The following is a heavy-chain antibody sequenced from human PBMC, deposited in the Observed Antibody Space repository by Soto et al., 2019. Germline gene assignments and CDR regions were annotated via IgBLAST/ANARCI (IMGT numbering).Heavy chain of an antibody. J-gene: IGHJ4*02. D-gene: IGHD6-19*01. Sequence: PWESLKISCKASGYRFTSNWIGWVRQMPGKGLEWMGIIYPGDSDIRYSPSFHGQVTISADTSFSTAYLQWSSLKASDTAIYYCARTPIGAVAATVNFDYWGQGTPVTVSS. CDR1: GYRFTSNW. CDR3: ARTPIGAVAATVNFDY. CDR2: IYPGDSDI. V-gene: IGHV5-51*01.